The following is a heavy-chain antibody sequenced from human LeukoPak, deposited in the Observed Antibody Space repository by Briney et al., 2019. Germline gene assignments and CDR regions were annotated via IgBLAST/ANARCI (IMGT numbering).Heavy chain of an antibody. CDR3: ARRAGSSEEYEY. Sequence: GESLKISCEGSGYRFTNYWIGWVRQMPGKGLEWMGIIYPGDSDTRYSPSFQGQVTISADKSISTAYLQWSSLKASDSAMYYRARRAGSSEEYEYWSQGTLVTVSS. D-gene: IGHD3-10*01. CDR1: GYRFTNYW. J-gene: IGHJ4*02. CDR2: IYPGDSDT. V-gene: IGHV5-51*01.